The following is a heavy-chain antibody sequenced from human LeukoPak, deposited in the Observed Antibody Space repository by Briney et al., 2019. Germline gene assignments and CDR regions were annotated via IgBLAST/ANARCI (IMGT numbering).Heavy chain of an antibody. CDR1: GESFSGYY. J-gene: IGHJ5*02. Sequence: SETLSLTCAVYGESFSGYYWSWIRQPPGKGLEWIGEINHSGSTNYNPSLKSRVTISVDTSKNQFSLKLSSVTAADTAVYYCASLEPLRPTVVTSGWFDPWGQGTLVTVSS. V-gene: IGHV4-34*01. D-gene: IGHD4-23*01. CDR3: ASLEPLRPTVVTSGWFDP. CDR2: INHSGST.